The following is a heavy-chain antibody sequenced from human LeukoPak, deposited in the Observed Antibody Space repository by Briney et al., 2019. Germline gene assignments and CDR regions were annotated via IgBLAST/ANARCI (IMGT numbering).Heavy chain of an antibody. CDR2: INHSGST. Sequence: SETLSLTCAVYGGPFSGYYWSWIRQPPGKGLEWIGEINHSGSTNYNPSLKSRVTISVDTSKNQFFLKLSSVTAADTAVYYCARGRYCSGGSRRTGYYYGMDVWGKGTTVTVSS. V-gene: IGHV4-34*01. CDR1: GGPFSGYY. D-gene: IGHD2-15*01. J-gene: IGHJ6*04. CDR3: ARGRYCSGGSRRTGYYYGMDV.